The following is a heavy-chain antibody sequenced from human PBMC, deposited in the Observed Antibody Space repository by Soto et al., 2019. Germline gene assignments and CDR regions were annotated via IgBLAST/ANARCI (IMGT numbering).Heavy chain of an antibody. V-gene: IGHV1-69*12. Sequence: QVQLVQSGAEVKKPGSSVKVSCKASGGTFSSYAISWVRQAPGQGLEWMGGIIPIFGTADYARKFQGRVTITADESTSTAYVDLRSLRSEDTAVYYCATNPENYYYGMDVWGQGTTVTVSS. CDR3: ATNPENYYYGMDV. J-gene: IGHJ6*02. CDR2: IIPIFGTA. CDR1: GGTFSSYA.